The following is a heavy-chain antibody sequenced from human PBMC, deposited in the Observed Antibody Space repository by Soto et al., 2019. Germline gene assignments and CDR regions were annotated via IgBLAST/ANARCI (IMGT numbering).Heavy chain of an antibody. CDR3: ARSRGTGTDPHDFRP. CDR1: GGSISSGGYY. Sequence: QVQLQESGPGLVKPSQTLSLTCTASGGSISSGGYYWSWMRQHPGKGLEWSGYIYSSGSTYYNPSLKRRVTISVDTCNNQYSLQLSSVTAADTAVYYCARSRGTGTDPHDFRPWGQGTLVPVSS. CDR2: IYSSGST. D-gene: IGHD3-16*01. V-gene: IGHV4-31*03. J-gene: IGHJ1*01.